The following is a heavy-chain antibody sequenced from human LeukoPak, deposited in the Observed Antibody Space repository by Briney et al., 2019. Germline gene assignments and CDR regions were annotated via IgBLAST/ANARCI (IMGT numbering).Heavy chain of an antibody. V-gene: IGHV3-53*01. CDR3: ARVKDDAFDI. CDR2: IYSGGST. CDR1: GFMVSSNY. Sequence: GGSLRLSCAASGFMVSSNYMSWVRQAPGKGMEWVSVIYSGGSTYYADSVKGRFTISRDNSKNTLYLQMNSLRAEDTAMYYCARVKDDAFDIWGQGTMVTVSS. J-gene: IGHJ3*02.